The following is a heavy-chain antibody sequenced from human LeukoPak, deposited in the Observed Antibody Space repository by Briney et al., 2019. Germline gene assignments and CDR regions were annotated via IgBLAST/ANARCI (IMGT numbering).Heavy chain of an antibody. D-gene: IGHD6-19*01. CDR3: ARAPGGIAVAGQTIYYYYGMDV. J-gene: IGHJ6*02. CDR2: INPNSGGT. CDR1: GYTFTGYY. Sequence: ASVKVSCKASGYTFTGYYMHWVRQAPGQGLEWMGWINPNSGGTNYAQKFQGRVTMTRDTSISTAYMELSRLRSDDTAVYYCARAPGGIAVAGQTIYYYYGMDVWGQGTTVTVSS. V-gene: IGHV1-2*02.